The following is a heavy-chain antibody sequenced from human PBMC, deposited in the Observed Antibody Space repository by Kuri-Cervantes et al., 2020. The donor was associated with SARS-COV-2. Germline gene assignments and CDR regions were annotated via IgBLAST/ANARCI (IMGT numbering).Heavy chain of an antibody. J-gene: IGHJ4*02. Sequence: SETLSLTCTVSGGSISSYYWSWIRQPPGKGLEWIGYIYYSGSTNYNPSLKSRVTTSVDTSKNQFSLKLSSVTAADTAVYYCARLIGYSGYDYSFGYFDYWGQGTLVTVSS. D-gene: IGHD5-12*01. CDR3: ARLIGYSGYDYSFGYFDY. CDR1: GGSISSYY. CDR2: IYYSGST. V-gene: IGHV4-59*01.